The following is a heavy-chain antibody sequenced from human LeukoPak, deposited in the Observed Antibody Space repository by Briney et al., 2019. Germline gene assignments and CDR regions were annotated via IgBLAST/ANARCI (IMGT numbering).Heavy chain of an antibody. CDR2: MAADGSNI. V-gene: IGHV3-30*18. CDR3: AKAAVYSSSWTPFDV. D-gene: IGHD6-13*01. J-gene: IGHJ4*02. Sequence: PGRSLRLSCAASGFIFSIYGMHWVRQAPGKGLEWVALMAADGSNIYYADSVKGRFTISRDNSKNTLYLQMNSLRTEDTAVYYCAKAAVYSSSWTPFDVCGQGTLVTVSS. CDR1: GFIFSIYG.